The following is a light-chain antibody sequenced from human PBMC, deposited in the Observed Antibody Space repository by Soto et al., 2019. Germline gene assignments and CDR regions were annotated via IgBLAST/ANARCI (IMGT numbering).Light chain of an antibody. CDR3: QGLNDYPIT. CDR1: QDISSY. Sequence: DIQLTQSPSFLSASVGDRVTITCRASQDISSYLAWYQQKPGEAPKFLIYAASTLRGGVPSRFRGSGLGTEFTLTLSRLQPEDFATYYCQGLNDYPITFGQGTRLEIK. CDR2: AAS. J-gene: IGKJ5*01. V-gene: IGKV1-9*01.